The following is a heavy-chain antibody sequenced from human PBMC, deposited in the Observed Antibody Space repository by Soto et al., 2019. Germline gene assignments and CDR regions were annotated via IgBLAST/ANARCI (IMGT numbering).Heavy chain of an antibody. Sequence: LRLSCAASGFTFSNYVMSWVRQGPGKGLEYVSAITGSGGTTSYRDSVKGRFTISRDNSKSTLYLQMHSLRGEDTGAYFCAKGGGITGTTTYYFDDWGQGTRVTVAS. J-gene: IGHJ4*02. CDR2: ITGSGGTT. CDR3: AKGGGITGTTTYYFDD. CDR1: GFTFSNYV. V-gene: IGHV3-23*01. D-gene: IGHD1-20*01.